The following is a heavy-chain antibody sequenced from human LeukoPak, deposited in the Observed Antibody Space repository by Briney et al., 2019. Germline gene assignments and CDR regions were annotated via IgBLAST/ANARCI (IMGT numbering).Heavy chain of an antibody. Sequence: PSGTLSLTCAVSGGSISSSSYYWGWIRQPPGKGLEWIGSIYYSGSTYYNPSLKSRVTISVDRSKNQFSLKLSSVTAADTAVYYCARALTNYDSSGRNSLGYWGQGTLVTVSS. CDR2: IYYSGST. CDR1: GGSISSSSYY. V-gene: IGHV4-39*07. CDR3: ARALTNYDSSGRNSLGY. J-gene: IGHJ4*02. D-gene: IGHD3-22*01.